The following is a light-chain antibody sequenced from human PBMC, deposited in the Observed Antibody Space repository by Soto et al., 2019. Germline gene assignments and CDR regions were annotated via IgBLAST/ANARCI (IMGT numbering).Light chain of an antibody. V-gene: IGLV2-14*01. Sequence: QSALAQPASVSGSPGQSITISCTGTNSDVGGYDHVSWFQQHPGKAPRLMIYDVTNRPSGVPNRFSGSKTGNTASLIISGLQAEDEADYYCSSFTSSGTLAFGGGTKLTVL. CDR1: NSDVGGYDH. CDR2: DVT. J-gene: IGLJ2*01. CDR3: SSFTSSGTLA.